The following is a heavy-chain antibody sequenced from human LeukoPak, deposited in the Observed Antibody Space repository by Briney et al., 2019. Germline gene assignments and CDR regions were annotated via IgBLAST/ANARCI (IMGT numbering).Heavy chain of an antibody. CDR2: INHSGST. CDR1: GGSFSGYY. V-gene: IGHV4-34*01. CDR3: ARRPQSIAARAFDY. Sequence: PSETLSLTXAVYGGSFSGYYWSWIRQPPGKGLEWIGEINHSGSTNYNPSLKSRVTISVDTSKNQFSLKLSSVTAADTAVYYCARRPQSIAARAFDYWGQGTLVTVSS. J-gene: IGHJ4*02. D-gene: IGHD6-6*01.